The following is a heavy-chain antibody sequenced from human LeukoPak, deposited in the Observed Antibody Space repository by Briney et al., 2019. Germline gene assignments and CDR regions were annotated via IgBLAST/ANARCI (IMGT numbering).Heavy chain of an antibody. D-gene: IGHD2-2*01. J-gene: IGHJ5*02. CDR3: ARDAGYCSTSCYSWFDP. Sequence: SVKVSCKASGGTFSCYAISWVRQAPGQGLEWMGGIIPIFGTANYAQKFQGRVTITADESTSTAYMELSSLRSEDTAVYYCARDAGYCSTSCYSWFDPWGQGTLVTVSS. CDR1: GGTFSCYA. V-gene: IGHV1-69*01. CDR2: IIPIFGTA.